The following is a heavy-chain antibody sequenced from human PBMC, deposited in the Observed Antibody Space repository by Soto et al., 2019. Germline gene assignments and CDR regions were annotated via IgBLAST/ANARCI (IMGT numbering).Heavy chain of an antibody. Sequence: PSETLSLTCTVSGGTISSSSYYWGWIRQPPGKGLEWIGSIYYSGSTYYNPSLKSRVTISVDTSKNQFSLKLSSVTAADTAVYYCARDVLPIGTDSNYFGNWGPGTLVTVSS. D-gene: IGHD1-1*01. CDR1: GGTISSSSYY. CDR3: ARDVLPIGTDSNYFGN. J-gene: IGHJ4*02. CDR2: IYYSGST. V-gene: IGHV4-39*02.